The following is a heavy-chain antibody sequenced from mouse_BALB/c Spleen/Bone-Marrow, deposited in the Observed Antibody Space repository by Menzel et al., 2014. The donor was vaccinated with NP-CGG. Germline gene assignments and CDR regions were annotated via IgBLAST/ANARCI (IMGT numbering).Heavy chain of an antibody. J-gene: IGHJ4*01. D-gene: IGHD2-3*01. CDR2: IRNRANGYTT. V-gene: IGHV7-3*02. CDR1: GFTFTDYY. Sequence: EVKLVESGGGLVQPGGSPRLSCATSGFTFTDYYMNWVRQPPGKALEWLGFIRNRANGYTTEFSASVKGRFTISRDNSQSILYLQINTLRAEDSATYYCARYDGYSDNAMDYWGQGTSVTVSS. CDR3: ARYDGYSDNAMDY.